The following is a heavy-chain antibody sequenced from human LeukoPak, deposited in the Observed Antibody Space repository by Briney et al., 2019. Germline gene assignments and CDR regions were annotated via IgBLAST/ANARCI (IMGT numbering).Heavy chain of an antibody. V-gene: IGHV1-2*02. Sequence: ASVKVSCKASGYTFTGYYMHWVRQAPGQGLEWMGWINPNSGGTNYAQKFQGRVTMTRDTSISTAYMELSRLRSDDTAVYYCARVDSGYQGYYYGMDVWGQGTTVTVSS. CDR1: GYTFTGYY. CDR3: ARVDSGYQGYYYGMDV. D-gene: IGHD5-12*01. J-gene: IGHJ6*02. CDR2: INPNSGGT.